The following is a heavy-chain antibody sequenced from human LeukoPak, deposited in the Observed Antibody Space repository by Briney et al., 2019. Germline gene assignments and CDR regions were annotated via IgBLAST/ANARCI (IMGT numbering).Heavy chain of an antibody. J-gene: IGHJ4*02. V-gene: IGHV4-34*01. D-gene: IGHD3-3*01. CDR3: ARGKIPLLWSGYPTFDY. Sequence: PSKTLSLTCAVYGGSFSGYYWSWIRQPPGKGLEWIGEINHSGSTNYNPSLKSRVTISVDTSKNQFSLKLSSVTAADTAVYYCARGKIPLLWSGYPTFDYWGQGTLVTVSS. CDR1: GGSFSGYY. CDR2: INHSGST.